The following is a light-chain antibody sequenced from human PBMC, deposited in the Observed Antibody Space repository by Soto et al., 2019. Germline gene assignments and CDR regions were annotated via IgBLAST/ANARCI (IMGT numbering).Light chain of an antibody. J-gene: IGKJ5*01. CDR1: LGIGTA. Sequence: AIQLTQSPSSLSASVGDRVTITCRTSLGIGTALAWYQQKPGKPPKLLIYDASSLESGVPSRFRGSVSGTGFTLTISSLQPEDFATYYCHQFNSYPITFGQGTRLDIK. V-gene: IGKV1-13*02. CDR3: HQFNSYPIT. CDR2: DAS.